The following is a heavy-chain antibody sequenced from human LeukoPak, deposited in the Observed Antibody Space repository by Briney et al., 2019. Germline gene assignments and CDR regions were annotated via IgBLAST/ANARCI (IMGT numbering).Heavy chain of an antibody. J-gene: IGHJ4*02. CDR3: AAQGYSVGSGSYWDFDY. CDR2: IIPIFGTA. D-gene: IGHD3-10*01. CDR1: GGTFSSYA. Sequence: GSSVKVSCKASGGTFSSYAISWVRQAPGQGLEWMGGIIPIFGTANYAQKFQGRVTITADESASTAYMELSSLRSEDTAVYYCAAQGYSVGSGSYWDFDYWGQGTLVTVSS. V-gene: IGHV1-69*01.